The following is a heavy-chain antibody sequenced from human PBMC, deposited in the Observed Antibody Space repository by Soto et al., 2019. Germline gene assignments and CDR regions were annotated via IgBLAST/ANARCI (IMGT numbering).Heavy chain of an antibody. V-gene: IGHV3-74*03. J-gene: IGHJ6*02. Sequence: EVQLVESGGGLVQPGGSLRLSCATSGFTFGNYWMYWVRQAPGKGLVWVSRINGDGASLAYAESVKGRFSISRDNVKNTLHLQMNSLGVDDTAVYFCAREGSLGLDVWGRGTTVTVSS. CDR2: INGDGASL. CDR1: GFTFGNYW. CDR3: AREGSLGLDV. D-gene: IGHD3-10*01.